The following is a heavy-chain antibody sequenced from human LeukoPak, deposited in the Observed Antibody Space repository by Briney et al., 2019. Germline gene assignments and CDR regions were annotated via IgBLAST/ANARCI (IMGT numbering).Heavy chain of an antibody. J-gene: IGHJ5*02. CDR2: IYTSGST. D-gene: IGHD6-19*01. V-gene: IGHV4-4*07. CDR3: ARDIAIESMAVAGTKINWFDP. CDR1: GGSISSYY. Sequence: SETLSLTCTVSGGSISSYYWSWIRQPAGKGLEWIGRIYTSGSTNYNPSLKSRVTMSVDTSKNQFSLKLSSVTAADTAVYYCARDIAIESMAVAGTKINWFDPWGQGTLVTVSS.